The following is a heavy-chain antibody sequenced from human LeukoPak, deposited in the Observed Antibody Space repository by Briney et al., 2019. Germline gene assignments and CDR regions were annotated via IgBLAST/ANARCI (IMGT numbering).Heavy chain of an antibody. Sequence: PSETLSLTCTVSGGSISSSSYYWGWIRQPPGKGLEWIGTIYYSGSTYYNSSLKSRVTISVDTSKNQFSLKLSSVTAADTAVYYCARVLGAARGPWFDPWGQGTLVTVSS. CDR2: IYYSGST. V-gene: IGHV4-39*01. CDR1: GGSISSSSYY. D-gene: IGHD6-6*01. CDR3: ARVLGAARGPWFDP. J-gene: IGHJ5*02.